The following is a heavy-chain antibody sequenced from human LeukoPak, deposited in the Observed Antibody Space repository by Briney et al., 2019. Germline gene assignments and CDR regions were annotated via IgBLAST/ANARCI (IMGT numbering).Heavy chain of an antibody. J-gene: IGHJ4*02. V-gene: IGHV1-46*01. CDR3: ATEAPRSYRFDY. CDR1: GNIFTNYH. CDR2: VYTDGGTI. D-gene: IGHD3-10*01. Sequence: ASVKVSCKASGNIFTNYHIHWVRLAPGRGLEWMGAVYTDGGTITNTRSFQHGQVTMTRDVSTRTVYMELSSLSSEDTAVYYCATEAPRSYRFDYWGQEILVTVSS.